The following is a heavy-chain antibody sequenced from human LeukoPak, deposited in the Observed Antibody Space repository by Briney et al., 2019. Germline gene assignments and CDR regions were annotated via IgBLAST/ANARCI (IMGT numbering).Heavy chain of an antibody. V-gene: IGHV3-11*04. CDR1: GFTFSDYY. CDR2: ISSSGSTI. D-gene: IGHD2-15*01. Sequence: GGSLRLSCAASGFTFSDYYMSWIRQAPGKGLEWVSYISSSGSTIYYADSVKGRFTISRDNARNSLYLQMNSLRAEDTAVYYCARDGLAAATLHWCFDLWGRGTLVTVSS. CDR3: ARDGLAAATLHWCFDL. J-gene: IGHJ2*01.